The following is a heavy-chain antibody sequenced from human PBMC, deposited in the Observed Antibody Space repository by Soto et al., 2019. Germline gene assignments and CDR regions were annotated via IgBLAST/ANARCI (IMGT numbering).Heavy chain of an antibody. CDR2: ISYDGSNK. V-gene: IGHV3-30*18. Sequence: QVQLVESGGGVVQPGRSLRLSCAASGFTFSSYGMHWVRQAPGKGLEWVAVISYDGSNKYYADSVKGRFTISRDNSKNTLYLQMNSLRAEDTAVYYCAKPLKFSMGVGDYWGQGTLVTVSS. CDR3: AKPLKFSMGVGDY. D-gene: IGHD3-16*01. J-gene: IGHJ4*02. CDR1: GFTFSSYG.